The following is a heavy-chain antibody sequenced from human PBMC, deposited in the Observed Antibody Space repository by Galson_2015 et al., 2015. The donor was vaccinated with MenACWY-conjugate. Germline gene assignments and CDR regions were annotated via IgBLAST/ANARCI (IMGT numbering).Heavy chain of an antibody. CDR1: GFTFSNYG. CDR2: INNDGGEK. CDR3: ARDPTHTSDTNYQMDV. J-gene: IGHJ6*02. V-gene: IGHV3-7*03. Sequence: SLRLSCKASGFTFSNYGMTWVRQAPGKGLEWVANINNDGGEKNYVDGVKGRVTISRDNAENTVRLQMDSLRADDTAVYYCARDPTHTSDTNYQMDVWGQGTTVTVSS. D-gene: IGHD1-7*01.